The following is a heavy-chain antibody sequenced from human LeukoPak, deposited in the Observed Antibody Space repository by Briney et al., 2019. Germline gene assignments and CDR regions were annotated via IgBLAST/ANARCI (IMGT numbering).Heavy chain of an antibody. CDR1: GGSISSYY. CDR3: ASLSSVVPATSGYYYYMDV. Sequence: PSETLSLTCTVSGGSISSYYWSWIRQPPGKGLEWVSYISSSSSTIYYADSVKGRFTISRDNAKNSLYLQMNSLRAEDTAVYYCASLSSVVPATSGYYYYMDVWGKGTTVTVSS. V-gene: IGHV3-48*04. J-gene: IGHJ6*03. CDR2: ISSSSSTI. D-gene: IGHD2-2*01.